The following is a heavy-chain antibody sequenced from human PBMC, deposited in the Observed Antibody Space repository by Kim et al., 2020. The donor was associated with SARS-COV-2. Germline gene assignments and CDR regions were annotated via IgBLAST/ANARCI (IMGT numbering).Heavy chain of an antibody. Sequence: SQTLSLTCAISGDSVSSNSAAWNWIRQSPSRGLEWLGRTYYRSKWYNDYAVSVKSRITINPDTSKNQFSLQLNSVTPEDTAVYYCARSPRPSGYCSSTSCYTNWFDPWGQGTLVTVSS. V-gene: IGHV6-1*01. CDR2: TYYRSKWYN. J-gene: IGHJ5*02. CDR1: GDSVSSNSAA. CDR3: ARSPRPSGYCSSTSCYTNWFDP. D-gene: IGHD2-2*02.